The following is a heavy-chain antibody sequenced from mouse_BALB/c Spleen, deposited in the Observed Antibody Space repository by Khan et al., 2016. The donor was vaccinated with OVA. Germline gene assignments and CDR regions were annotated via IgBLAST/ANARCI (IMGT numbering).Heavy chain of an antibody. V-gene: IGHV3-8*02. Sequence: EVKLLESGPSLVKPSQTLSLTCSVTGDSITSGFWNWIRKFPGNKFEYMGYVTYSGNTYYNPSLKSRISITRDTSKSQYYLQLNSVTTEDTATYFCARSYDSWTMDYWGQGTSVTVSS. CDR1: GDSITSGF. CDR3: ARSYDSWTMDY. CDR2: VTYSGNT. D-gene: IGHD2-12*01. J-gene: IGHJ4*01.